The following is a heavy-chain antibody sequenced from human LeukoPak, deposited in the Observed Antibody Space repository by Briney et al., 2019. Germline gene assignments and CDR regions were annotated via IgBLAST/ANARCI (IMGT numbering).Heavy chain of an antibody. CDR3: ARVGLEWLLTPSQYYFDY. V-gene: IGHV3-21*01. CDR1: GFTFSSYS. J-gene: IGHJ4*02. CDR2: ISSSSSYI. D-gene: IGHD3-3*01. Sequence: GGFLRLSCAASGFTFSSYSMNWVRQAPGKGLEWVSSISSSSSYIYYADSVKGRFTISRDNAKNSLYLQMNSLRAEDTAVYYCARVGLEWLLTPSQYYFDYWGQGTLVTVSS.